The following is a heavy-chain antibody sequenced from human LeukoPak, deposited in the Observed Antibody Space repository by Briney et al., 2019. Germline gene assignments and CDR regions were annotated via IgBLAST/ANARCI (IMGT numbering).Heavy chain of an antibody. CDR2: ISGSGGST. CDR1: GFTFSSYS. V-gene: IGHV3-23*01. D-gene: IGHD1-1*01. CDR3: AKGERDHSYYYYYMDV. Sequence: GGSLRLSCAASGFTFSSYSMNWVRQAPGKGLEWVSAISGSGGSTYYADSAKGRFTISRDNSKNTLYLQMNSLRAEDTAVYYCAKGERDHSYYYYYMDVWGKGTTVTISS. J-gene: IGHJ6*03.